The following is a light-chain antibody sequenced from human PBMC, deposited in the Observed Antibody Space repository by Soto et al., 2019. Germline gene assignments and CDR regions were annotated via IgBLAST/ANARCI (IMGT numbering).Light chain of an antibody. J-gene: IGLJ1*01. CDR3: CSYAGTNTFGV. CDR1: SSDVGGYNY. CDR2: DVI. Sequence: QSALTQPRSVSGSPGHSVTISCTGTSSDVGGYNYVSWYRQHPGKAPKLIIYDVIKRPSGVPYRFSGSKSGNTASLTISGLQAEDEADYYCCSYAGTNTFGVFGTGTKLTVL. V-gene: IGLV2-11*01.